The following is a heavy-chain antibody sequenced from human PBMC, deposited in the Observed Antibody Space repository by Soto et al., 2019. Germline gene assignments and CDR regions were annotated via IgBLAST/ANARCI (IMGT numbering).Heavy chain of an antibody. D-gene: IGHD3-22*01. V-gene: IGHV3-11*01. CDR1: GFTFSDYY. Sequence: GGSLRLSCAASGFTFSDYYMSWIRQAPGKGLEWVSYISSASDVIYYADSVKGRFTISRDNAKKSLYLQMNSLRAEDTAVYYCARDLGYYDSSGYFDYWGQGKWSPSPQ. CDR2: ISSASDVI. J-gene: IGHJ4*02. CDR3: ARDLGYYDSSGYFDY.